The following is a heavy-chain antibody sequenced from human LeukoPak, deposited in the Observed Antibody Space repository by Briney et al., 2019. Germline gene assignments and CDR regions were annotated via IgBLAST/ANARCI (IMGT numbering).Heavy chain of an antibody. D-gene: IGHD7-27*01. CDR1: GFIFSQYD. CDR3: TRTGGGLGY. J-gene: IGHJ4*02. V-gene: IGHV3-23*01. CDR2: IMSSGDT. Sequence: GGSLRLSCAASGFIFSQYDMIWVRQGPGKGLEWVSSIMSSGDTYYADSVQGRFTTSIDTSRSTVFLQINSLRVEDTAVYYCTRTGGGLGYWGQGTLVTVSS.